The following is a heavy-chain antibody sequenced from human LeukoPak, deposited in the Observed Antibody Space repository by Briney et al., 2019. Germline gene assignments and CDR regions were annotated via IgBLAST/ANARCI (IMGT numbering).Heavy chain of an antibody. CDR3: ARVVGNWFDP. CDR1: GYTFTAYY. V-gene: IGHV1-2*06. CDR2: IDPHGGGT. Sequence: ASVKVSCETSGYTFTAYYIHWVRQAPGQGLEWMGRIDPHGGGTNSAQKFQGRVLMTRDMSISTAYMDLSRLRSDDTAVYYCARVVGNWFDPWGQGTLVTVSS. J-gene: IGHJ5*02. D-gene: IGHD2-15*01.